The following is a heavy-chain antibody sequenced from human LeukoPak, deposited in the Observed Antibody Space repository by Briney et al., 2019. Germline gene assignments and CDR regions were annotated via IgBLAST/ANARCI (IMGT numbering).Heavy chain of an antibody. J-gene: IGHJ6*02. CDR3: ARDRIAAAGGYFYGMDV. D-gene: IGHD6-13*01. CDR1: GSTFSRYW. CDR2: INNDGSST. V-gene: IGHV3-74*01. Sequence: GGSLRLSCAASGSTFSRYWMDWVRQAPGEGLVWVSRINNDGSSTIYADSVKGRFTISRDNAKNTLYLQMNSLRAEDTAVYYCARDRIAAAGGYFYGMDVWGQGTTVTVSS.